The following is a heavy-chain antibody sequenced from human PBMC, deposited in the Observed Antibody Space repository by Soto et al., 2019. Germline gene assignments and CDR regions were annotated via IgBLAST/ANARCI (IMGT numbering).Heavy chain of an antibody. Sequence: ASVKVSCKASRYTFTSYDINWVRQATGQGLEWMGWMNPNSGNTGYAQKFQGRVTMTRNTSISTAYMELSSLRSEDTAVYYCARGGAYYDFWSGYFLHSDAFDIWGQGTMVTVSS. CDR2: MNPNSGNT. J-gene: IGHJ3*02. V-gene: IGHV1-8*01. D-gene: IGHD3-3*01. CDR3: ARGGAYYDFWSGYFLHSDAFDI. CDR1: RYTFTSYD.